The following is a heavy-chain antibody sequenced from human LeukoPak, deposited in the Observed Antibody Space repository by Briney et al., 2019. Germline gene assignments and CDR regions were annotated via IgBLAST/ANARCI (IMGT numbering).Heavy chain of an antibody. Sequence: GGSLRLSCVVSGFIASSNYMSWVRQAPGKGLEWISLIYSGGTTYYADSVMGRFTISRDNSKTTLFLQMNSLKAEDTAVYYCATGGRSGVALEQWGQGTLVTVSS. CDR3: ATGGRSGVALEQ. D-gene: IGHD1/OR15-1a*01. CDR2: IYSGGTT. V-gene: IGHV3-53*01. CDR1: GFIASSNY. J-gene: IGHJ4*02.